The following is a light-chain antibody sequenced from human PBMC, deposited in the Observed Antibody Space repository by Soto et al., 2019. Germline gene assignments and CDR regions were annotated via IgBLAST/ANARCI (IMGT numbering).Light chain of an antibody. CDR3: QQYYSYPPMYT. V-gene: IGKV1-8*01. CDR1: QGISSY. Sequence: AIRMTQSPSSLSASTGDRVTITCRASQGISSYLAWYQQKPGKAPKLLIYAASTLQSGVPSRFSGSGSGTDFTLTISCLQSEDFATYYCQQYYSYPPMYTVGQGTKLEIK. J-gene: IGKJ2*01. CDR2: AAS.